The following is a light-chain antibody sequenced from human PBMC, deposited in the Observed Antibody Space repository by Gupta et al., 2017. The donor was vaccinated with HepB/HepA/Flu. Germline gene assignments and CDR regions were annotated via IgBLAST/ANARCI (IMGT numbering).Light chain of an antibody. CDR2: NTR. J-gene: IGLJ3*02. CDR1: TGAVTSGSY. CDR3: LLYYGGAWV. V-gene: IGLV7-43*01. Sequence: QTVVTQAPSLTVSPGGTGTPTCASSTGAVTSGSYPIWFQQKPGQAPRTLIYNTRNRHSWTPARFSGSLFGDKAALTLSNVRPDDEAEYYCLLYYGGAWVFGGGTKVTVL.